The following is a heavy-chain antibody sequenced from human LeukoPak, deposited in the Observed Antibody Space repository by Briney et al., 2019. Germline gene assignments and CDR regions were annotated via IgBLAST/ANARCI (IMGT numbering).Heavy chain of an antibody. Sequence: SETLSLTCTVSGDSISSGFYYWSWIRQPAGKGLEWIGRIFTSGGTNYNPSLKSRVTISIDTSKNQFSLKLSSVTAADTAVYYCARLWWFGELSGSTAQHDYWGQGTLVTVSS. D-gene: IGHD3-10*01. CDR2: IFTSGGT. CDR3: ARLWWFGELSGSTAQHDY. J-gene: IGHJ4*02. CDR1: GDSISSGFYY. V-gene: IGHV4-61*02.